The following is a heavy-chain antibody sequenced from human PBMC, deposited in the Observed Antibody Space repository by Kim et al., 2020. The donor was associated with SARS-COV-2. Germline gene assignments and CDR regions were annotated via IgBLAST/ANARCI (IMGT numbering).Heavy chain of an antibody. D-gene: IGHD1-26*01. CDR3: GRDLSGMSDY. J-gene: IGHJ4*02. Sequence: YADSVKGRFTISRDDARNTLVLQMNSLRGDDTAVYYCGRDLSGMSDYWGQGTLVTVSA. V-gene: IGHV3-74*01.